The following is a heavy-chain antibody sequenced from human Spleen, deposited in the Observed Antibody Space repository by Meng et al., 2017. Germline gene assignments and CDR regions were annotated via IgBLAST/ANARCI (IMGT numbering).Heavy chain of an antibody. CDR3: ARGPTTMAHDFDY. D-gene: IGHD4-11*01. J-gene: IGHJ4*02. CDR1: GGSISGSNYY. CDR2: IYFSGGT. Sequence: QLQLQESGPGLVKPSETLPLTCTVSGGSISGSNYYWGWLRQPPGEGLEWIASIYFSGGTYYNPALKSRVTISVDTSQNNLSLKLSSVTAADSAVYYCARGPTTMAHDFDYWGQGTLVTVSS. V-gene: IGHV4-39*02.